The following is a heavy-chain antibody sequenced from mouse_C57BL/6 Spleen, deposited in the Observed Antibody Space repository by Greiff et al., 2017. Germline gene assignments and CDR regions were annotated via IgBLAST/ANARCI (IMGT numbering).Heavy chain of an antibody. V-gene: IGHV5-4*01. CDR1: GFTFSSYA. J-gene: IGHJ1*03. CDR3: ARDKEGDWYFEV. CDR2: ISDGGSYT. Sequence: EVQLVESGGGLVKPGGSLKLSCAASGFTFSSYAMSWVRQTPEKRLEWVATISDGGSYTYYPDNVKGRFTISRDTAKNNLYLQMSHLKSEDTAMYYCARDKEGDWYFEVWGTGTTVTVAS.